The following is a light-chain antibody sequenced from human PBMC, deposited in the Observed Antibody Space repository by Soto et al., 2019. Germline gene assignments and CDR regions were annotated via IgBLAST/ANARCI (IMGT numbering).Light chain of an antibody. J-gene: IGLJ1*01. V-gene: IGLV2-14*01. CDR1: SSDVGGYNY. Sequence: QSALTQPASVSGSPGQSITISCIGTSSDVGGYNYVSWHQQHPGKAPKLMIYDVSNRPSGVSNRFSGSKSDNTASLTISGLQAEDEADYYCSSYTSSSTPYVFGTGTKLTVL. CDR2: DVS. CDR3: SSYTSSSTPYV.